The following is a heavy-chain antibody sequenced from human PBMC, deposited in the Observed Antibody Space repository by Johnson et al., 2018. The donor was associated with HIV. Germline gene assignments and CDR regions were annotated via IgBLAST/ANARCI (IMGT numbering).Heavy chain of an antibody. D-gene: IGHD3-10*01. J-gene: IGHJ3*02. V-gene: IGHV3-64*01. Sequence: VQLVESGGGVVQPGVSLRLSCAVSGFTFSNFAMHWVLQAPGKGLEYVSAISSNGIGTYYANSVDGRFTISRDNDKNTLYLEMGSLRVEDMAVYYCARSRGPMRKDAFDIWGQGTKVTVSA. CDR3: ARSRGPMRKDAFDI. CDR2: ISSNGIGT. CDR1: GFTFSNFA.